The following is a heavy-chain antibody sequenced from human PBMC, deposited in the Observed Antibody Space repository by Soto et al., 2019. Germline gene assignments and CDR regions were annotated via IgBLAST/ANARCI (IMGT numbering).Heavy chain of an antibody. CDR2: IYYSGST. V-gene: IGHV4-39*01. CDR3: ARSVGSSWPNWFDP. Sequence: SETLSFTCTVSGGSISSSSYYWGWIRQPPGKGLEWIGSIYYSGSTYYNPSLKSRVTLSVDTSKNQFSLKLSSVTAADTAVYYCARSVGSSWPNWFDPWGQGTLVTVSS. D-gene: IGHD6-13*01. CDR1: GGSISSSSYY. J-gene: IGHJ5*02.